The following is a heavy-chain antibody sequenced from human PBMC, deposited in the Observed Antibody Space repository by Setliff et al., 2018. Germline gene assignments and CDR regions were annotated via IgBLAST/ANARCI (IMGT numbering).Heavy chain of an antibody. V-gene: IGHV4-61*02. D-gene: IGHD1-26*01. J-gene: IGHJ4*02. CDR3: ARDNTIVGATDY. CDR2: LHTSGSI. CDR1: GGSISSGTYY. Sequence: SETLSLTCTVSGGSISSGTYYWSWIRQPAGKGLEWIGRLHTSGSIDYNPSLKGRVTISADTSTNHFSLKLTSVTAADTAVYYCARDNTIVGATDYWGQGALVTV.